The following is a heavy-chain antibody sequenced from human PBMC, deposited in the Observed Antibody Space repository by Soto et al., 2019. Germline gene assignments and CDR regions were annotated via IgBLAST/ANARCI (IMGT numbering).Heavy chain of an antibody. CDR2: INAGNGNT. CDR3: ARDGNNSPKYYYYCMDV. D-gene: IGHD1-26*01. CDR1: GYTFTSYA. V-gene: IGHV1-3*01. Sequence: QVQLVQSGAEVKKPGASVKVSCKASGYTFTSYAMHWVRQAPGQRLEWMGWINAGNGNTKYSQKFQGRVTITRDTSASTAYMELSSLRSEDTAVYYCARDGNNSPKYYYYCMDVWGQGTTVTVSS. J-gene: IGHJ6*02.